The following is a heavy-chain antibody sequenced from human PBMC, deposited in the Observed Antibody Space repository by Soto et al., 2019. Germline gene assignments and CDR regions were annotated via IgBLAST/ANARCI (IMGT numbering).Heavy chain of an antibody. D-gene: IGHD3-10*01. CDR1: GGSISSGGYS. V-gene: IGHV4-30-2*01. J-gene: IGHJ4*02. CDR2: IYHSGST. CDR3: ARGGNYYGSGAVIDY. Sequence: QLQLQESGSGLVKPSQTLSLTCAVSGGSISSGGYSWSWIRQPPGKGLEWIGYIYHSGSTYYNPSLNSRVTISVDRSKNQFSLKLSSVTAADTAVYYCARGGNYYGSGAVIDYWGQGTLVTVSS.